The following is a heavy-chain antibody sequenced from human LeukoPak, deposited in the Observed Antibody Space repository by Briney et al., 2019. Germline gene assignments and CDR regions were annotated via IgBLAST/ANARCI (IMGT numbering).Heavy chain of an antibody. CDR3: ARLADTTVANYYLDY. CDR1: GGSLSNYF. Sequence: PSETLSLTCTVSGGSLSNYFWSWTRQPPGKGLEWIGYIFISGGTNYNPSLKSRVTMSEDRSKNQFSLELSSVTAADTAVYYCARLADTTVANYYLDYWGQGTLVTVSS. J-gene: IGHJ4*02. D-gene: IGHD1-26*01. CDR2: IFISGGT. V-gene: IGHV4-4*09.